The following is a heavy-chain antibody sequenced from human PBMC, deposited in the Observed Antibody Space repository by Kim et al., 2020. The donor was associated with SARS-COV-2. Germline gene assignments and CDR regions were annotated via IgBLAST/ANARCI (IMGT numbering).Heavy chain of an antibody. CDR1: GFTFSSYW. Sequence: GGSLRLSCAASGFTFSSYWMSWVRQAPGKGLVWVANIKQDGSENYYVDSVKGRFTITRDNDKNSLYLQMNSLRAEDTAVYYCARGGKVDWFNPWGQGTLVTGSS. J-gene: IGHJ5*02. V-gene: IGHV3-7*01. CDR3: ARGGKVDWFNP. D-gene: IGHD2-15*01. CDR2: IKQDGSEN.